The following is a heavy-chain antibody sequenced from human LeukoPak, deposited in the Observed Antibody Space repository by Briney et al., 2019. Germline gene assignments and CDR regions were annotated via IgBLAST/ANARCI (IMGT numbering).Heavy chain of an antibody. Sequence: ASETLSLTCAVYGGSFSGYYWSWIRQPPGKGLEWIGEINHSGSTNYNPSLKSRVTISVDTSKNQFSLKLSSVTAADTAVYYCARGAPMVRGVIITGPRYFQHWGQGTLVTVSS. J-gene: IGHJ1*01. D-gene: IGHD3-10*01. CDR3: ARGAPMVRGVIITGPRYFQH. CDR2: INHSGST. CDR1: GGSFSGYY. V-gene: IGHV4-34*01.